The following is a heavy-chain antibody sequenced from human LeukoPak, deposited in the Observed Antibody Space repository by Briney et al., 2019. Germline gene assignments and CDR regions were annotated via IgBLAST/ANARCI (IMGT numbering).Heavy chain of an antibody. J-gene: IGHJ4*02. CDR2: IKHDGSDK. CDR3: ARDMGSWYYFDY. CDR1: GFTFSSYW. V-gene: IGHV3-7*01. D-gene: IGHD6-13*01. Sequence: GGSLRLSCAASGFTFSSYWMSWVRQAPGKGLEWVANIKHDGSDKYYVDSVTGRFTISRDNAKNSLSLQMNSLRVEDTAVYYCARDMGSWYYFDYWGQGTLVTVSS.